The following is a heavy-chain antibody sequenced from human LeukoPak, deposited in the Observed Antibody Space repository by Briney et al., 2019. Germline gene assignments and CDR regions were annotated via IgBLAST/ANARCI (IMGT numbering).Heavy chain of an antibody. CDR1: GFTFSSYA. CDR2: ISGSGGST. J-gene: IGHJ3*02. D-gene: IGHD1-26*01. CDR3: AKYSGSYFSAFDI. Sequence: GGSLRLSCAASGFTFSSYAMSWVRQAPGKGLEWGSAISGSGGSTYYADSVKGRFTISRDNSKNTLYLQMNSLRAEDTAVYYCAKYSGSYFSAFDIWGQGTMVTVSS. V-gene: IGHV3-23*01.